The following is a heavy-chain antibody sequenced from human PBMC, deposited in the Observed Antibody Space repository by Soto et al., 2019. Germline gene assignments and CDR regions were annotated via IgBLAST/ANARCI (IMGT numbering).Heavy chain of an antibody. D-gene: IGHD6-19*01. CDR2: IYYSGST. CDR3: ARGNSSGWYVDY. CDR1: GGSISSGDYY. J-gene: IGHJ4*02. Sequence: SETLSLTCTVSGGSISSGDYYWSWIRQPPGKGLEWIGYIYYSGSTYYNPSLKSRVTISVDTSKNQFSLKLSSVTAADTAVYYCARGNSSGWYVDYWGQGTLVTV. V-gene: IGHV4-30-4*01.